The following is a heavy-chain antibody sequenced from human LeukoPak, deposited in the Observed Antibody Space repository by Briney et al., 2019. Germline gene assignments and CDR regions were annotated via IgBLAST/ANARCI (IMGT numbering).Heavy chain of an antibody. CDR2: IYYSGST. D-gene: IGHD1-26*01. J-gene: IGHJ4*02. V-gene: IGHV4-61*01. CDR1: GGSVSSGSYY. CDR3: ASNVVGALYGVDY. Sequence: SETLSLTCTVSGGSVSSGSYYRSWIRQPPGKGLEWIGYIYYSGSTNYNPSLKSRVTISVDTSKNQFSLKLSSVTAADTAVYYCASNVVGALYGVDYWGQGTLVTVSS.